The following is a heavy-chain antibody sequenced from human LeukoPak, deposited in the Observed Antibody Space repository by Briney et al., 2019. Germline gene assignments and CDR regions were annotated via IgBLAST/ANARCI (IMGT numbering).Heavy chain of an antibody. CDR3: GRLGQGINWFDS. V-gene: IGHV3-74*01. Sequence: GGSLRLSCAASGFPFSSYWMHWVRQAPGKGLVWVSRINTDGRNTNYADSVKGRFTIFRDNTKSTLYLQMSTLRAEDTAVYYCGRLGQGINWFDSWGQGTLVTVSS. D-gene: IGHD6-13*01. CDR1: GFPFSSYW. CDR2: INTDGRNT. J-gene: IGHJ5*01.